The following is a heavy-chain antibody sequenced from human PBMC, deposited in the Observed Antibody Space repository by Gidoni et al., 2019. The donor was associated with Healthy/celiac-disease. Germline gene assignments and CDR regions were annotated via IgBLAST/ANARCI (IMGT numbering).Heavy chain of an antibody. D-gene: IGHD4-17*01. CDR2: ISGSGGST. CDR1: GFTFSSYA. CDR3: AKDPSDYGDQAPQYYFDY. V-gene: IGHV3-23*01. J-gene: IGHJ4*02. Sequence: EVQLLESGGGLVQPGGSLRLSCAASGFTFSSYAMSWVRQAPGKGLEWVSAISGSGGSTDSADSVKGRFTISRDNSKNTLYLQMNSLRAEDTAVYYCAKDPSDYGDQAPQYYFDYWGQGTLVTVSS.